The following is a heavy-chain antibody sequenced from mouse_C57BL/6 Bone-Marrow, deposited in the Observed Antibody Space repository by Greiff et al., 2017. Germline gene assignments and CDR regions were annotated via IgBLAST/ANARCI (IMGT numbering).Heavy chain of an antibody. D-gene: IGHD1-1*01. Sequence: LVESGPELVKPGASVKISCKASGYAFSSSWMNWVKQRPGKGLEWIGRIYPGDGDTNYNGKFKGKATLTADKSSSTAYMQLSSLTSEDSAVYFCARVLITTVVATDYWGQGTTLTVSS. CDR1: GYAFSSSW. J-gene: IGHJ2*01. CDR2: IYPGDGDT. CDR3: ARVLITTVVATDY. V-gene: IGHV1-82*01.